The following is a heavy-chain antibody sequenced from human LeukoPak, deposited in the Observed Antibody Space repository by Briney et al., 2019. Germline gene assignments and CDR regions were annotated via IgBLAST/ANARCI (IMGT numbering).Heavy chain of an antibody. J-gene: IGHJ4*02. CDR2: ISGSGGST. V-gene: IGHV3-23*01. CDR1: GFTFSGFA. D-gene: IGHD2-21*01. Sequence: GGSLRLSCAASGFTFSGFATSWVRRTPGKGLEWVSGISGSGGSTYYVDSVKGRFTISRDNSKNTLYLQMNSLREEDTALYFCAKNGGGQCYSHLDSWGQGNLVTVSS. CDR3: AKNGGGQCYSHLDS.